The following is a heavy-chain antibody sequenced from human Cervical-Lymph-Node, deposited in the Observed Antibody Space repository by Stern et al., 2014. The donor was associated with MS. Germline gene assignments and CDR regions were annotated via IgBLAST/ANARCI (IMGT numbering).Heavy chain of an antibody. Sequence: VQLIQSGAEVRKPGQSLTISCNISGYTFTDYWIAWVRQMPGKGLAWMGAIFPGAYDPRYSPSFQGHVTISVDTSINTAYLQWSDLRASDTAMYYCARPHSPGWSYYFDFWGQGTLVAVSS. CDR3: ARPHSPGWSYYFDF. J-gene: IGHJ4*02. V-gene: IGHV5-51*01. CDR1: GYTFTDYW. D-gene: IGHD6-19*01. CDR2: IFPGAYDP.